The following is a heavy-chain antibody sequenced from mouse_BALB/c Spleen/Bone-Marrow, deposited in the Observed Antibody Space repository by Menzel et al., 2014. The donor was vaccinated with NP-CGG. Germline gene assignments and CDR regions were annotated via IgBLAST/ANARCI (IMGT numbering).Heavy chain of an antibody. CDR1: GFSLTSYG. CDR3: ARKEFDY. CDR2: IWSGGST. Sequence: QVQLQQSGPGLVQPSQSLSITCTVSGFSLTSYGVHWVRQSPGKGLEWLGVIWSGGSTDYNEAFISRLSIRKDSSKSQVFFKMYSLQANDTAIYYCARKEFDYWGQGTTLTVSS. V-gene: IGHV2-2*02. J-gene: IGHJ2*01.